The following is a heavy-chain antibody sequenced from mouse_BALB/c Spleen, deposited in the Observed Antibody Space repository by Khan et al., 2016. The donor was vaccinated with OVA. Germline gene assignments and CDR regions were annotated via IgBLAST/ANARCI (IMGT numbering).Heavy chain of an antibody. CDR3: ARPAYDGYYDY. CDR2: ISTYSGST. D-gene: IGHD2-3*01. CDR1: GYTFTDYA. J-gene: IGHJ2*01. V-gene: IGHV1S137*01. Sequence: ELVRPGVSVKISCKGSGYTFTDYAMYWVKQSHAKSLEWIGLISTYSGSTNYNQKFKGKVTMTVDKSSSAAYMELARLTSEDSAIYYCARPAYDGYYDYWGQGTALTVSS.